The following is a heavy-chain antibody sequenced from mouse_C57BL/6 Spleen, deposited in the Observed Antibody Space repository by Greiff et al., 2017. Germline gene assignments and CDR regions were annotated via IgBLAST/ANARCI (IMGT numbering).Heavy chain of an antibody. CDR3: ARDDGVMDY. J-gene: IGHJ4*01. CDR2: INYDGSST. CDR1: GFTFSDYY. Sequence: EVQLQESEGGLVQPGSSMKLSCTASGFTFSDYYMAWVRQVPEKGLEWVANINYDGSSTYYLDSLKSRFIISRDNAKNILYLQMSSLKSEDTATYYCARDDGVMDYWGQGTSVTVSS. V-gene: IGHV5-16*01. D-gene: IGHD2-3*01.